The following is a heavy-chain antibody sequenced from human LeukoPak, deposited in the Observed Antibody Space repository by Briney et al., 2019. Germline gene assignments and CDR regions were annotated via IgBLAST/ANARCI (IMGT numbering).Heavy chain of an antibody. CDR1: GGTFISYT. CDR2: IIPILGIA. D-gene: IGHD5-24*01. Sequence: SVKVSCKASGGTFISYTISWVRQAPGQGLEWMGRIIPILGIANYAQKFQGRVTITADKSTSTAYMELSSLRSEDTAVYYCARGIERINWFDPWGQGTLVTVSS. J-gene: IGHJ5*02. CDR3: ARGIERINWFDP. V-gene: IGHV1-69*02.